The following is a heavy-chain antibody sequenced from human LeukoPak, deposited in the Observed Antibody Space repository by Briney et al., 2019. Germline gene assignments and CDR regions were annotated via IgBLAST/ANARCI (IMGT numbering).Heavy chain of an antibody. CDR2: INYSDNYI. J-gene: IGHJ5*01. Sequence: GGSLRLSCAASGFTFSSYSMNWVRQAPGKGLEWVSSINYSDNYIYYADSVKGRFTVSRDNAKNSLFLQMNSLRAEDTAVYYCARINSEDDSWGQGTLVTVSS. CDR1: GFTFSSYS. V-gene: IGHV3-21*01. CDR3: ARINSEDDS. D-gene: IGHD3-10*01.